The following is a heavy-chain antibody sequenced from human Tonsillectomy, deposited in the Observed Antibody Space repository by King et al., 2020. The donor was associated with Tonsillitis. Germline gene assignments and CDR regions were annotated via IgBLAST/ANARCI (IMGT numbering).Heavy chain of an antibody. D-gene: IGHD3-22*01. CDR2: ISDRGGIT. V-gene: IGHV3-23*04. J-gene: IGHJ3*02. Sequence: VQLVESGGGLVQPGGSLRLSCAASGFTFSIYAMSWVRQAPGKGLEWVSTISDRGGITYYADSVKGRFTISRDNPKNTTSLQMNSLWAEDTAVYYCANLYYYDSSGNAFDIWGQGTMVTVSS. CDR3: ANLYYYDSSGNAFDI. CDR1: GFTFSIYA.